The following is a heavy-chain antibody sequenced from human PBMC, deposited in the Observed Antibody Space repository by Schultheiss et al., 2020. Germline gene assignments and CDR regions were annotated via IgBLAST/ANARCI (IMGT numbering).Heavy chain of an antibody. J-gene: IGHJ4*02. CDR2: INSDGSST. CDR3: ARALEYSSSSPDY. D-gene: IGHD6-6*01. Sequence: GESLKISCAASGFTFSSYWMHWVRQAPGKGLVWVSRINSDGSSTSYADSVKGRFTISRDNAKNTLYLQMNSLRAEDTAVYYCARALEYSSSSPDYWGQGTLVTVSS. V-gene: IGHV3-74*01. CDR1: GFTFSSYW.